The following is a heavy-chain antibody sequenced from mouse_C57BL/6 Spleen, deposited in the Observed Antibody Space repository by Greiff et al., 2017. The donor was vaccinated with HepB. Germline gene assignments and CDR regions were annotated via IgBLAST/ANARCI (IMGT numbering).Heavy chain of an antibody. D-gene: IGHD1-1*01. CDR1: GYTFTDYY. CDR3: ARSYGSSYPFAY. V-gene: IGHV1-76*01. CDR2: IYPGSGNT. Sequence: VQRVESGAELVRPGASVKLSCKASGYTFTDYYINWVKQRPGQGLEWIARIYPGSGNTYYNEKFKGKATLTAEKSSSTAYMQLSSLTSEDSAVYFCARSYGSSYPFAYWGQGTLVTVSA. J-gene: IGHJ3*01.